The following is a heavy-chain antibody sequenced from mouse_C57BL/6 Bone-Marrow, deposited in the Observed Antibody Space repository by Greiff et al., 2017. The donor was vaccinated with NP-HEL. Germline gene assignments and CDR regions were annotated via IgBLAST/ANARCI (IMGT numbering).Heavy chain of an antibody. Sequence: LVESGAELARPGASVKLSCKASGYTFTSYGISWVKQRTGQGLEWIGEIYPRSGNTYYNEKFKGKATLTADKSSSTAYMELRSLTSEDSAVYFCAKKEDYSNYFDYWGQGTTLTVSS. CDR3: AKKEDYSNYFDY. J-gene: IGHJ2*01. CDR1: GYTFTSYG. D-gene: IGHD2-5*01. CDR2: IYPRSGNT. V-gene: IGHV1-81*01.